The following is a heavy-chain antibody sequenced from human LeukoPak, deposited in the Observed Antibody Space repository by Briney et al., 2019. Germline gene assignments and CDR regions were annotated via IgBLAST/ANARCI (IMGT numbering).Heavy chain of an antibody. CDR1: GGSISSSYY. Sequence: SETLSLTCTVSGGSISSSYYWGWIRQPPGKGLEWIGSIYYSGSTYYNPSLKSRVTISVDTSKNQFSLKLSSVTAADTAVYYCAGPGYSSSWYIYWGQGTLVTVSS. V-gene: IGHV4-39*01. J-gene: IGHJ4*02. CDR2: IYYSGST. CDR3: AGPGYSSSWYIY. D-gene: IGHD6-13*01.